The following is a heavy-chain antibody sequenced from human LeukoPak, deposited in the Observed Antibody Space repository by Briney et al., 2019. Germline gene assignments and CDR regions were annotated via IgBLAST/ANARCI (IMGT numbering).Heavy chain of an antibody. Sequence: GSLRLSCAASGFIFSNYGMNWVRQPPGKGLEWIGEINHSGSTKYNPSLKNRVTISVDTSKNQFSLKLSSVTAADTAVYYCALIANNWFDPWGQGTLVTVSS. D-gene: IGHD3-22*01. CDR3: ALIANNWFDP. CDR1: GFIFSNYG. J-gene: IGHJ5*02. CDR2: INHSGST. V-gene: IGHV4-34*08.